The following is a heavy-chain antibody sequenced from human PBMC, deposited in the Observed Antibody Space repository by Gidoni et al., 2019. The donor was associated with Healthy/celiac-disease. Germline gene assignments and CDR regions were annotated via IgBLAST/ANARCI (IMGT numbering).Heavy chain of an antibody. CDR2: IYYIGST. J-gene: IGHJ5*02. CDR1: VGSVRSGSYY. D-gene: IGHD3-10*01. V-gene: IGHV4-61*01. Sequence: QVQLQESGPGLVKPSEPLSLTCTVSVGSVRSGSYYWSWIRQPPGKGLEWIGYIYYIGSTNYNPSLKSRVTISVDTSKNQFSLKLSSVTAADTAVYYCARVVTWGGSGSYYNGFFDPWGQGTLVTVSS. CDR3: ARVVTWGGSGSYYNGFFDP.